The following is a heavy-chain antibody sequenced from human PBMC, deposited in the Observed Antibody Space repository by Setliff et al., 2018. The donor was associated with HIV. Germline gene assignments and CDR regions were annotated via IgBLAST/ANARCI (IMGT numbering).Heavy chain of an antibody. CDR3: AREGGQGYSGSGSFYHRNFDL. CDR1: GGSLSGYC. V-gene: IGHV4-34*01. D-gene: IGHD3-10*01. J-gene: IGHJ2*01. CDR2: INQSGST. Sequence: SETLSLTCAVYGGSLSGYCWSWVRQSPGRGLEWIGEINQSGSTNFNPSLKSRLIISVDTSKSQFSLKLTSVTAADTALYYCAREGGQGYSGSGSFYHRNFDLWGRGTLVTVSS.